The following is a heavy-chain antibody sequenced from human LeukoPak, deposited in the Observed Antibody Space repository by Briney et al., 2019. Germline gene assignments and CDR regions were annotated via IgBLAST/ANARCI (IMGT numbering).Heavy chain of an antibody. CDR3: ARDRPRYCSSTSCYSAFDI. J-gene: IGHJ3*02. V-gene: IGHV4-59*01. CDR1: GGSISSYY. Sequence: SETLSLTCTVSGGSISSYYWSWIRQPPGKGLEWIGYIYYSGSTNYNPSLKSRVTISVDTSKNKFSLKLSSVTATDTAVYYCARDRPRYCSSTSCYSAFDIWGQGTMVTVSS. D-gene: IGHD2-2*01. CDR2: IYYSGST.